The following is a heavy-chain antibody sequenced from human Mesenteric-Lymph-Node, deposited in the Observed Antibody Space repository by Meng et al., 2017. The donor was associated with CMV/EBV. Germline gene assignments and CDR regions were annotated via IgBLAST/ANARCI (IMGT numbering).Heavy chain of an antibody. CDR2: VKPDGSEK. J-gene: IGHJ6*02. D-gene: IGHD2-2*01. Sequence: GESLKISFAASGFTFSAYWMTWVRQAPGKGLEWVPNVKPDGSEKHYVDSVKGRFTISRDNSKHTLYLQMISLRAEDTAVYYCAQESIVAVPASPNFGMDVWGQGTTVTVSS. V-gene: IGHV3-7*03. CDR1: GFTFSAYW. CDR3: AQESIVAVPASPNFGMDV.